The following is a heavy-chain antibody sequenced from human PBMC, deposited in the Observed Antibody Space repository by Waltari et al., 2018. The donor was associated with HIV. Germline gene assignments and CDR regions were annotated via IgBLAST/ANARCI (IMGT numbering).Heavy chain of an antibody. J-gene: IGHJ4*02. Sequence: EVPLLESGGGLVQPGGSLRLSCAASGLPFIGYAMSWVRQAPGKGLEWVSALSGSGASTYYADSVKGRFTISRDNSKNTLYLQMNRLRADDTAVYYCAKDSNYDSSGPIDYWGQGTLVTVSS. V-gene: IGHV3-23*01. D-gene: IGHD3-22*01. CDR2: LSGSGAST. CDR1: GLPFIGYA. CDR3: AKDSNYDSSGPIDY.